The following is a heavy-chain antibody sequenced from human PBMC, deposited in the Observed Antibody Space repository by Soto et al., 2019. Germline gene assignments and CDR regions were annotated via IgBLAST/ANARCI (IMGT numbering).Heavy chain of an antibody. D-gene: IGHD2-21*02. V-gene: IGHV3-30*18. J-gene: IGHJ4*02. CDR1: GLTFSSYG. CDR3: AKLTY. CDR2: ISYDGSNK. Sequence: QVQLVESGGGVVQPGRSLRHSCAASGLTFSSYGMHWVRQAPGKGLEWVAVISYDGSNKYYADSVKGRFTISRDNSKNTLYLQMNSLRAEDTAVYYCAKLTYWGQGTLVTVSS.